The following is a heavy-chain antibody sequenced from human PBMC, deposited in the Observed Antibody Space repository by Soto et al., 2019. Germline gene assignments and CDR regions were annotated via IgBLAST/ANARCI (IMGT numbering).Heavy chain of an antibody. Sequence: QVQLVQSGAEVKKPGASVKVSCKASGYTFTSYGISWVRQAPGQGLEWMGWISAYNGNTNYAQKLQGRVTMTTDTSTSTDYMEMRSLRSDDTAVYYCARVVVVVPVAPRGWFDPWGQGYLVTVSS. D-gene: IGHD2-2*01. CDR3: ARVVVVVPVAPRGWFDP. V-gene: IGHV1-18*04. CDR2: ISAYNGNT. CDR1: GYTFTSYG. J-gene: IGHJ5*02.